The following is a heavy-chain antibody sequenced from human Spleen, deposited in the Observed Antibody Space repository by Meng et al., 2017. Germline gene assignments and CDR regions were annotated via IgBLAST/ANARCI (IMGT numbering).Heavy chain of an antibody. V-gene: IGHV3-74*01. CDR3: AREDTAMVEGFDY. CDR2: INSDGSST. CDR1: GFTFSSYW. D-gene: IGHD5-18*01. Sequence: GESLKISCAASGFTFSSYWMHWVRQAPGKGLVWVSRINSDGSSTSYADSVKGRFTISRDNAKNTLYLQMNSLRAEDTAVYYCAREDTAMVEGFDYWGQGTLVTVSS. J-gene: IGHJ4*02.